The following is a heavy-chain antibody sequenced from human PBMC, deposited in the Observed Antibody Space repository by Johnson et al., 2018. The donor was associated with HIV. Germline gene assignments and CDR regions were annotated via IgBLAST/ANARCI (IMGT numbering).Heavy chain of an antibody. CDR1: GFTVSRNY. Sequence: QVQLVESGGGLVQPGGSLRLSCAASGFTVSRNYMSWVRQAPGKGLEWVSYISSSGSTIYYADSVKGRFTISRDNSKNTLYLQMNSLRAEATAVYYCARDRAWNYEGAFDIWGQGTMVTVSS. D-gene: IGHD1-7*01. V-gene: IGHV3-11*01. CDR3: ARDRAWNYEGAFDI. CDR2: ISSSGSTI. J-gene: IGHJ3*02.